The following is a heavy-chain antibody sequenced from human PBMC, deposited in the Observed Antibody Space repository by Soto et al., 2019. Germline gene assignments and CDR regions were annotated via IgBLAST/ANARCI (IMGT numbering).Heavy chain of an antibody. J-gene: IGHJ3*02. Sequence: EGSLRLSCAASGFTFSSYSMNWVRQAPGKGLEWVSSISSSSSYIYYADSVKGRFTISRDNAKNSLYLQMNSLRAEDTAVYYCARAFVGATGLWDIWGQGTMVTVSS. CDR1: GFTFSSYS. D-gene: IGHD1-26*01. CDR2: ISSSSSYI. CDR3: ARAFVGATGLWDI. V-gene: IGHV3-21*01.